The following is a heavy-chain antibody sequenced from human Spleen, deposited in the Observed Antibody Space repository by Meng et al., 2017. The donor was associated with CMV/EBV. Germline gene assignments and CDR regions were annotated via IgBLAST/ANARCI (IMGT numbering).Heavy chain of an antibody. Sequence: GESLKISCAASGFMFSNYAMSWVRQAPGKGLEWVSGISGSGDSTYYADSVKGRFTISRDTSKNTLYLQMNSLRAEDTAVYYCAKGGYGSSWRYYFDYWGQGTLVTVSS. CDR2: ISGSGDST. V-gene: IGHV3-23*01. J-gene: IGHJ4*02. D-gene: IGHD6-13*01. CDR3: AKGGYGSSWRYYFDY. CDR1: GFMFSNYA.